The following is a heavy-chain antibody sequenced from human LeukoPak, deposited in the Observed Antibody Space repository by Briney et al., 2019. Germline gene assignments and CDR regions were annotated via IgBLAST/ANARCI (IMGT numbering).Heavy chain of an antibody. D-gene: IGHD3-16*01. V-gene: IGHV3-49*04. J-gene: IGHJ2*01. CDR3: SRRPDGAWYFDV. CDR2: IRTKGYGGTK. Sequence: GGSLRLSCTTSGFTFGDYAMSWVRQAPGKGLGWGGFIRTKGYGGTKEYAASVKDRFTISRDDSKSIAYLKIDRLKIEDTGVYYCSRRPDGAWYFDVWGRGILVTVAS. CDR1: GFTFGDYA.